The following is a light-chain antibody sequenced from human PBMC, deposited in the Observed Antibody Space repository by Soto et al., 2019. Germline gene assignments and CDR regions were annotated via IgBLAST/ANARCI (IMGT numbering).Light chain of an antibody. CDR2: GAS. Sequence: DIQMTQSPSSLSASVGDTVTITCRASQDIINHLAWYQQRPGKVPNLLIYGASTLHSGVPSRFRGSGSGTHFTLTISSLQPEDVATYYCQISRLARGTFGQGTRLEIK. CDR1: QDIINH. CDR3: QISRLARGT. J-gene: IGKJ5*01. V-gene: IGKV1-27*01.